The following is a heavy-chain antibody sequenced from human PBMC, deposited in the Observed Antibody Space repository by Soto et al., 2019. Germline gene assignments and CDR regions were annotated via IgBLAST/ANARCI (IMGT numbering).Heavy chain of an antibody. CDR3: AARPYYYYGLDV. V-gene: IGHV4-30-2*01. Sequence: ASDTLYLTCTVSGCPLTTTGYSWCRIRQPPGKASEGIGYVYPNGNAYPKPSLMSRVPISLDGAQNHFTLKMTSVTAADTGLYYCAARPYYYYGLDVWGQGTTVTVSS. CDR1: GCPLTTTGYS. J-gene: IGHJ6*02. D-gene: IGHD3-10*01. CDR2: VYPNGNA.